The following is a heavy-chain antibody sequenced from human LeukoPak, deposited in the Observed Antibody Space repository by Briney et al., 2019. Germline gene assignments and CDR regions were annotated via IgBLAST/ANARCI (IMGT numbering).Heavy chain of an antibody. CDR3: ARDAPYHIAAAGNFDY. V-gene: IGHV3-7*01. CDR1: GFTFSSYW. Sequence: PGGSLRLSCAASGFTFSSYWMSWVRKAPGKGLEWLANIKQDGSEKYYVDSVKGRFTISRDNAKNSLYLQMNSLRAEDTAVYYCARDAPYHIAAAGNFDYWGQGTLVTVSS. J-gene: IGHJ4*02. D-gene: IGHD6-13*01. CDR2: IKQDGSEK.